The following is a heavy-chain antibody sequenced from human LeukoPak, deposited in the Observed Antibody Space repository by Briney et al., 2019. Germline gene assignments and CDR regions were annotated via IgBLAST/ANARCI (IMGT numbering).Heavy chain of an antibody. D-gene: IGHD3-10*01. Sequence: GGSLRLSCAASGFTFRGYGMNWVRQAPGKGLEWVSYISSISSTIDYADSVKGRFTISRDNSKNTLYLQMNSLRGEDTAVYYCASGVWFDPWGQGTLVTVSS. J-gene: IGHJ5*02. CDR1: GFTFRGYG. CDR2: ISSISSTI. CDR3: ASGVWFDP. V-gene: IGHV3-48*01.